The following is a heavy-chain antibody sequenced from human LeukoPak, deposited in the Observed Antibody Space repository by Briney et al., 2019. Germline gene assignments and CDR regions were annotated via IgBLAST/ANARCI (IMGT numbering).Heavy chain of an antibody. V-gene: IGHV3-23*01. CDR2: ISGSGGST. CDR3: AKDRVNWNYAQTPR. J-gene: IGHJ4*02. CDR1: TSTVRNYW. D-gene: IGHD1-7*01. Sequence: GGSLRLSCAASTSTVRNYWMTWVRQAPGKGLEWVSAISGSGGSTYYADSVKGRFTISRDNSKNTLYLQMNSLRAEDTAVYYCAKDRVNWNYAQTPRWGQGTLVTVSS.